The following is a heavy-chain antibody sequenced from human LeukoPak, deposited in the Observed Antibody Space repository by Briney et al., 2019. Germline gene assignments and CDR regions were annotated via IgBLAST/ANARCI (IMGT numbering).Heavy chain of an antibody. CDR3: VTDRSTTTWTRFDS. CDR1: RFIFSNFW. J-gene: IGHJ4*02. D-gene: IGHD1-1*01. CDR2: INEDGSEK. Sequence: GGSLRLSCVASRFIFSNFWMIWVRQAPGKGLEGVANINEDGSEKTYVDCVKGRFTISRDNARNSLYLQMNSLRAEDTAVYYCVTDRSTTTWTRFDSWGQGTLVTVS. V-gene: IGHV3-7*01.